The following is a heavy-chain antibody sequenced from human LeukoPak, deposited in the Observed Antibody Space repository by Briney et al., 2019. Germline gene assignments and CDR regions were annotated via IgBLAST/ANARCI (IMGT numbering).Heavy chain of an antibody. V-gene: IGHV3-72*01. CDR1: GFTFSDHY. J-gene: IGHJ6*03. CDR3: ARVVAVPAARGNYYYMDV. Sequence: HAGGSLRLSCAASGFTFSDHYMDWVRQAPGKGLEWVGRSRNKANSYTTEYAASVKGRFTISRDDSKNSLYLQMNSLKTEDTAVYYCARVVAVPAARGNYYYMDVWGKGTTVTVSS. D-gene: IGHD2-2*01. CDR2: SRNKANSYTT.